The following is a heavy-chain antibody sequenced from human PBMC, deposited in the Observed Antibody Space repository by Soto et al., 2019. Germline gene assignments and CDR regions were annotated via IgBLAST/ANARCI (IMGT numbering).Heavy chain of an antibody. CDR3: ARPARSSGSSGWFDP. CDR1: GGSISSSSYY. Sequence: SETLSLTCTVSGGSISSSSYYCRWIRQPPGKWLEWIGSIYYSGSTYYNPSLKSRVTISVDTSKNQFSLKPSFVTAAATGVYYCARPARSSGSSGWFDPWGQATLVNVS. J-gene: IGHJ5*02. CDR2: IYYSGST. V-gene: IGHV4-39*01. D-gene: IGHD3-22*01.